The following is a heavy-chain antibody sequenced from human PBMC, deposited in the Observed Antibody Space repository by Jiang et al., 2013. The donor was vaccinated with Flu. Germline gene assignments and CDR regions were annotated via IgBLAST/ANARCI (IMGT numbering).Heavy chain of an antibody. Sequence: GLVKPSQTLSLTCAVSGGSISSGGYSWSWIRQPPGKGLEWIGYIYYSGSTYYNPSLKSRVTISVDTSKNQFSLKLSSVTAADTAVYYCARVRCSGGSCYYPYYYYGMDVWGQGTTVTVSS. J-gene: IGHJ6*02. CDR3: ARVRCSGGSCYYPYYYYGMDV. CDR2: IYYSGST. CDR1: GGSISSGGYS. D-gene: IGHD2-15*01. V-gene: IGHV4-30-4*07.